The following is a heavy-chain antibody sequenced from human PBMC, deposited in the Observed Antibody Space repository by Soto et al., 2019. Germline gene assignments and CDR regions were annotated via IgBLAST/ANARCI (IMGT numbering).Heavy chain of an antibody. CDR2: IYYSGTT. V-gene: IGHV4-30-2*01. Sequence: PSETLSLTCTVSNGSVSSGTYSWSWVRQPPGKGLEWIGYIYYSGTTYYTPSLKSRLTMSMDRANDHFSLNLTSVTAADKAVYFCARGHYYYGMDVWGQGITVTVSS. CDR1: NGSVSSGTYS. CDR3: ARGHYYYGMDV. J-gene: IGHJ6*02.